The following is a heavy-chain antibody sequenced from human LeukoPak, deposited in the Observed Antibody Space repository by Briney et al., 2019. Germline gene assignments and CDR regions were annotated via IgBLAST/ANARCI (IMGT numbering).Heavy chain of an antibody. CDR2: TYYKSAWYN. V-gene: IGHV6-1*01. CDR1: GDSVSRDSIA. J-gene: IGHJ4*02. D-gene: IGHD6-19*01. Sequence: QTLSLTCAISGDSVSRDSIAWNWIRQSPSRGLEWLGRTYYKSAWYNDYAVSVKGRIIINPDTSKNQFSLQLNSVTPEDTAVYYCARGTGWPQFDYWGQGTLVTVSS. CDR3: ARGTGWPQFDY.